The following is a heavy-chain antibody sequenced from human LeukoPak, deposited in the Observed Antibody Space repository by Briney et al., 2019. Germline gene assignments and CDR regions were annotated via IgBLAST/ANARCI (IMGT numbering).Heavy chain of an antibody. Sequence: ASVKVSCKASGYTFTDFFMHWARQAPGQGLEWMGWINPNSGGTNYAQKFQGRVTMTRDTSISTAYMELSRLRSDDTAVYYCARNYYFSGSYYTPGGYWGQGTLVTVSS. V-gene: IGHV1-2*02. D-gene: IGHD3-10*01. CDR3: ARNYYFSGSYYTPGGY. CDR1: GYTFTDFF. CDR2: INPNSGGT. J-gene: IGHJ4*02.